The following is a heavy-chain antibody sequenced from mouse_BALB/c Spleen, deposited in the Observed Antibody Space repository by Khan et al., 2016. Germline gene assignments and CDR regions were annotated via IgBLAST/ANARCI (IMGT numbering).Heavy chain of an antibody. Sequence: EVELVESGGGLVKPGGSLKLSCAASGFTFSDYYMYWVRQTPEKRLEWVATISDGGSYTSYPDSVKGRFTISRDNAKNNLYLQMSSLKSEDTAMDDWAREGLRGGFAYWGQGTLVTVSA. D-gene: IGHD2-4*01. CDR3: AREGLRGGFAY. CDR2: ISDGGSYT. CDR1: GFTFSDYY. V-gene: IGHV5-4*02. J-gene: IGHJ3*01.